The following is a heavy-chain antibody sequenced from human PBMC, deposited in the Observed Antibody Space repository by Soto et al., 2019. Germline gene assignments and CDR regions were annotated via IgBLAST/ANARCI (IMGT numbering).Heavy chain of an antibody. CDR2: INHSGST. CDR3: ARGSSTKYYYMAV. V-gene: IGHV4-34*01. Sequence: QVPLQQWGAGLLKPSETLSLTCAVYGGSFSGYYWSWIRQPPGKGLEWIGEINHSGSTNYNPSLKSRVTISVDSCKNQFSLKLSSVTAADTAVYYCARGSSTKYYYMAVWGKGTTVTVSS. D-gene: IGHD2-2*01. J-gene: IGHJ6*03. CDR1: GGSFSGYY.